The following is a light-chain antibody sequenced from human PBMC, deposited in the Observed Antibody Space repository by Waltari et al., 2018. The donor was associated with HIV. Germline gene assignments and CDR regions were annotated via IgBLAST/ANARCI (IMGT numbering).Light chain of an antibody. CDR1: SPNIGNND. J-gene: IGLJ2*01. CDR2: DNE. CDR3: ATWHTSLRAHVV. Sequence: QSVLTQSPSVSAAPGQRVTISCSGSSPNIGNNDVSWYQQLPGRAPKVLIYDNEKPPSGIPDRCSGSKSGTSATLDITGLQAGDEADYYCATWHTSLRAHVVFGGGTKVTVL. V-gene: IGLV1-51*01.